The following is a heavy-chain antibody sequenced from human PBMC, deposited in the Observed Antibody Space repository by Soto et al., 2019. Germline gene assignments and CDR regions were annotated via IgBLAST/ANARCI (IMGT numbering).Heavy chain of an antibody. CDR3: ARERGRYYDSSGYYYYYYGMDV. CDR1: GFTFSSYE. D-gene: IGHD3-22*01. Sequence: GGSLRLSCAASGFTFSSYEMNWVRQAPGKGLEWVSYISSSGSTIYYADSVKGRFTISRDNAKNSLYLQMNSLRAEDTAVYYCARERGRYYDSSGYYYYYYGMDVWGQGTTVTVSS. V-gene: IGHV3-48*03. J-gene: IGHJ6*02. CDR2: ISSSGSTI.